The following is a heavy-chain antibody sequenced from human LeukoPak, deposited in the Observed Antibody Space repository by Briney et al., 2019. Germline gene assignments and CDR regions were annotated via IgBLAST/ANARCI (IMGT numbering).Heavy chain of an antibody. J-gene: IGHJ4*02. V-gene: IGHV1-8*03. CDR2: MNPNSGNT. Sequence: AASVKVSCKASGYTFTSYDINWVRQATGQGLEWMGWMNPNSGNTGYAQKFQGRVTITRNTSISTAYMELSSLRSEDTAVYYCARSERGYSGYVRYWGQGTLVTVSS. CDR3: ARSERGYSGYVRY. CDR1: GYTFTSYD. D-gene: IGHD5-12*01.